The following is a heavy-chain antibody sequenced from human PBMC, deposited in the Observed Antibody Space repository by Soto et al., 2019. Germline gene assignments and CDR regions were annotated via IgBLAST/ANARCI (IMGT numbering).Heavy chain of an antibody. Sequence: PGGSLRLSCAASGFTFSNAWMSWVRQGPGKGLEWVGRIKSKTDGGPKAYAAPVKGRFTISRGDSKNTLYLQMNSLKTEDTAVYYCTTDIHMRTFGGGIVRDYWGQGTLVTVPS. CDR3: TTDIHMRTFGGGIVRDY. CDR2: IKSKTDGGPK. V-gene: IGHV3-15*01. J-gene: IGHJ4*02. CDR1: GFTFSNAW. D-gene: IGHD3-16*02.